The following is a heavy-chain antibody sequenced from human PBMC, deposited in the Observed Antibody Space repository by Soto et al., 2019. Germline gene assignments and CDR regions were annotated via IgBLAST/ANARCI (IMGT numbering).Heavy chain of an antibody. J-gene: IGHJ4*02. V-gene: IGHV4-4*02. Sequence: QVHLQESGPGLVKPSGTLSLTCDVSGSSITTPDWWTWVRQSPGKRLEWIGRIHHTGATEYSPSLRGRVTISIDKSKNHFSLTLTSVTVADTATYFCSKHVPVRTLDSWGPGILVTVSS. CDR3: SKHVPVRTLDS. CDR1: GSSITTPDW. D-gene: IGHD1-7*01. CDR2: IHHTGAT.